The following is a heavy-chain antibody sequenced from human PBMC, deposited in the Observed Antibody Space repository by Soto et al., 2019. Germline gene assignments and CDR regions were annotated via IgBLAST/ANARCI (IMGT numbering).Heavy chain of an antibody. CDR1: GFTFSSYS. CDR2: ISSSSSYI. V-gene: IGHV3-21*01. Sequence: GGSLRLSCAASGFTFSSYSMNWVRQAPGKGLEWVSSISSSSSYIYYADSVKGRFTISRDNAKNSLYLQMNSLRAEDTAVYYCATNPGIGAAGTSYYYYYGMDVWGQGTTVTASS. D-gene: IGHD6-13*01. J-gene: IGHJ6*02. CDR3: ATNPGIGAAGTSYYYYYGMDV.